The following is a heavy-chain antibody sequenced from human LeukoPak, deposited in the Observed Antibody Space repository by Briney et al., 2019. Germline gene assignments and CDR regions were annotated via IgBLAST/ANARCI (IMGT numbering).Heavy chain of an antibody. Sequence: GGSLRLSCVASGFIFISYGMSWVRQAPGKGLEWVSAISGSGDSTFYADSVKGRFTISIDNSKNTLYLQMSSLRAEDRAVYYCAKYYYDGTGSNLFDYWGQGTLVTVSS. J-gene: IGHJ4*02. V-gene: IGHV3-23*01. CDR2: ISGSGDST. CDR1: GFIFISYG. CDR3: AKYYYDGTGSNLFDY. D-gene: IGHD3-22*01.